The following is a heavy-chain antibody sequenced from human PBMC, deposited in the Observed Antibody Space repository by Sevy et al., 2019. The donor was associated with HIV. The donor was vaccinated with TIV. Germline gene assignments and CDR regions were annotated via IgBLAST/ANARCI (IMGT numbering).Heavy chain of an antibody. CDR3: GRDRRCDSSGSYYWYFDL. CDR1: GFTFSDYY. D-gene: IGHD3-22*01. CDR2: ISSDGNNM. J-gene: IGHJ2*01. Sequence: GGSLRLSCAASGFTFSDYYMSWLRQAPGKGLEWVTYISSDGNNMFYADSVKGRFTISRDNAQKSLLLQMNSLGADDTAVYYGGRDRRCDSSGSYYWYFDLWGRGTLVTVSS. V-gene: IGHV3-11*01.